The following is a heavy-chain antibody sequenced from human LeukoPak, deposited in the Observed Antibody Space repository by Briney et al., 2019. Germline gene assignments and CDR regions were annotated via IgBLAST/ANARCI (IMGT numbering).Heavy chain of an antibody. CDR3: AREAGFLEWQSNWFDT. Sequence: PSETLSLTCTVSGDSISSSDYYWGWIRQAPGKRPEWIANIYHAGNTYYNPSLKSRVTISLDTSKNHFSLKLRSVTAADTAVYFCAREAGFLEWQSNWFDTWGQGTLVTVSS. V-gene: IGHV4-39*07. CDR1: GDSISSSDYY. J-gene: IGHJ5*02. D-gene: IGHD3-3*01. CDR2: IYHAGNT.